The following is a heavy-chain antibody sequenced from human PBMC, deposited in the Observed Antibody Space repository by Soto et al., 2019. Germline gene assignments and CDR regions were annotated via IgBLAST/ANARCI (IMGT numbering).Heavy chain of an antibody. V-gene: IGHV3-23*01. D-gene: IGHD4-17*01. Sequence: EVQLLESGGDLVQPGRSLRLSCAASGFTFSGYAMSWVRQAPGKGLEWVSIIHGGGNYAYYADSVKCRFTISRDNSKNTLYLQMSSLRGEDTAVYYWAKNRGRVTTSGHFDYWGQGTLVTVSS. J-gene: IGHJ4*02. CDR2: IHGGGNYA. CDR3: AKNRGRVTTSGHFDY. CDR1: GFTFSGYA.